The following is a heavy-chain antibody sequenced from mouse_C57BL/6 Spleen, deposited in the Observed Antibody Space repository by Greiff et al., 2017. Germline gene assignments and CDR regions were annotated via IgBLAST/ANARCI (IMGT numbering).Heavy chain of an antibody. V-gene: IGHV1-74*01. CDR3: AIGIYYDYDEFAY. Sequence: QVQLQQPGAELVKPGASVKVSCKASGYTFTSYWMHWVKQRPGQGLEWIGRIHPSDSDTNYNQQFKGKATLTVHKSSSTAYMQLSSLTSEDSAVYDCAIGIYYDYDEFAYWGQGTLVTVSA. CDR2: IHPSDSDT. J-gene: IGHJ3*01. CDR1: GYTFTSYW. D-gene: IGHD2-4*01.